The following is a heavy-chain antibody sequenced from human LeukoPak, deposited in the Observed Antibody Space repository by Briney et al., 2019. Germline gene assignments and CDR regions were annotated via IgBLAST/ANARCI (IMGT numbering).Heavy chain of an antibody. Sequence: PSETLSLTCTVSGGSISSYYWSWIRQPAGKGLEWIGRIYTSGSTNYNPSLKSRVTMSVDTSKNQFSLKLSSVTAADTAVYYCASHTGYYGSGSDPWFDPWGQGTLVTVSS. CDR3: ASHTGYYGSGSDPWFDP. D-gene: IGHD3-10*01. J-gene: IGHJ5*02. V-gene: IGHV4-4*07. CDR1: GGSISSYY. CDR2: IYTSGST.